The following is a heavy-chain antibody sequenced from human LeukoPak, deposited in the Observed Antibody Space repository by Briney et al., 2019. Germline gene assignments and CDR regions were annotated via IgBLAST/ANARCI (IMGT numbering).Heavy chain of an antibody. D-gene: IGHD5-18*01. Sequence: SETLSLTCAVYGGSFSGYYWGWIRQPPEKGLEWIGSIYHSGSTYYNPSLKSRVTISVDTSKNQFSLKLSSVTAADTAVYYCARVDTAMAAYYYYYMDVWGKGTTVTVSS. CDR3: ARVDTAMAAYYYYYMDV. CDR1: GGSFSGYY. CDR2: IYHSGST. J-gene: IGHJ6*03. V-gene: IGHV4-38-2*01.